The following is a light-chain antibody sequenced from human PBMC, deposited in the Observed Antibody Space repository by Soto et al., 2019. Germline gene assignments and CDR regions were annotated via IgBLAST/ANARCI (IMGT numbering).Light chain of an antibody. CDR3: SSYTSSRTLLV. CDR2: DVS. J-gene: IGLJ2*01. CDR1: SSDIGGYNY. Sequence: QSALTQPASVSGSPGQSITISCTGTSSDIGGYNYVSWYQQHPGKVPKLMIYDVSNRPSGVSNRFSGSKSGNTASLTISGLQAEDEADYYCSSYTSSRTLLVFGEGTKLTVL. V-gene: IGLV2-14*01.